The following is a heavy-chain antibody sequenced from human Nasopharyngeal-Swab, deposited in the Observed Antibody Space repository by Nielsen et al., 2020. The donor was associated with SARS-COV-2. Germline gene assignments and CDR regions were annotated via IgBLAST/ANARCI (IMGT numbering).Heavy chain of an antibody. D-gene: IGHD3-10*01. J-gene: IGHJ6*03. CDR1: GGSISSYY. CDR2: IYYSGST. V-gene: IGHV4-59*12. CDR3: ARVDRPGITMVRGVIITPTSYYYYYMDV. Sequence: GSLRLSCTVSGGSISSYYWSWIRQPPGKGLEWIGYIYYSGSTYYNPSLKSRVTISVDTSKNQFSLKLSSVTAADTAVYYCARVDRPGITMVRGVIITPTSYYYYYMDVWGKGTTVTVSS.